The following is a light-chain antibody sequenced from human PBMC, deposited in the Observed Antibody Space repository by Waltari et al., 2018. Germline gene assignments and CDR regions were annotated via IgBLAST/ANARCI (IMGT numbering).Light chain of an antibody. CDR2: DVT. CDR1: SSDIGGFNY. V-gene: IGLV2-14*03. Sequence: QSALTQPASVSGSPGQSITIPCTGTSSDIGGFNYVSWYQQHPGEAPKLMIYDVTQRPSGFSNRFSGSKSGSTASLTISGLQAGDEAHYYCSSYSSISTLVFGGGTKLSVL. CDR3: SSYSSISTLV. J-gene: IGLJ2*01.